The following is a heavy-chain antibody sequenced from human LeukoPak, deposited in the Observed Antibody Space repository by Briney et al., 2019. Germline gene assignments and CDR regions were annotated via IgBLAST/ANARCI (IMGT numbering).Heavy chain of an antibody. D-gene: IGHD2-2*02. CDR2: IRYDGSNK. CDR3: ARGDQLLYPFDY. Sequence: PGGSLRLSCAASGFTFSSHGMHWVRQAPGKGLEWVAFIRYDGSNKYYADSVKGRFTISRDNSKNTLYLQMNSLRAEDTAVYYCARGDQLLYPFDYWGQGTLVTVSS. CDR1: GFTFSSHG. V-gene: IGHV3-30*02. J-gene: IGHJ4*02.